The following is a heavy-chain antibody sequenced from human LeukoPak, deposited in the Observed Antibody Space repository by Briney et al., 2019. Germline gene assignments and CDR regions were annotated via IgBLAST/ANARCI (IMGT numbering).Heavy chain of an antibody. Sequence: GGSLRLSCAASGFTFSSYWMHWVRRAPGKGLVWVSRINTDGSSTSYADSVKGRFTISRDNAKNTLYLQMNSLRAEDTAVYYCARDLQAYYYDSSGYLWGQGTLVTVSS. D-gene: IGHD3-22*01. CDR2: INTDGSST. CDR3: ARDLQAYYYDSSGYL. V-gene: IGHV3-74*01. J-gene: IGHJ4*02. CDR1: GFTFSSYW.